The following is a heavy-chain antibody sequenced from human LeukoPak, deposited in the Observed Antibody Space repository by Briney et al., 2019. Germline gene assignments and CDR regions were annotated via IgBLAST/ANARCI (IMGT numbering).Heavy chain of an antibody. CDR1: GYTFTSYY. V-gene: IGHV1-46*01. D-gene: IGHD3-22*01. CDR3: ARGPYYYDSSGYLHNFDY. CDR2: SNPSDGST. J-gene: IGHJ4*02. Sequence: ASVKVSCKASGYTFTSYYMHWVRQAPGQGLEWMGISNPSDGSTSYAQKFQVRVTMTRDTSTSTVYMELSSLRSEDTAVYYCARGPYYYDSSGYLHNFDYWGQGTLVTVSS.